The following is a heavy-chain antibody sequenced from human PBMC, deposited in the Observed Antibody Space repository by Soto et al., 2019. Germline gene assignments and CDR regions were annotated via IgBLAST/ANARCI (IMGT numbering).Heavy chain of an antibody. CDR3: ARRFWSGFYGDY. V-gene: IGHV3-23*01. Sequence: EVQLLESGGGLVQPGGSLRLSCAASGFTFNNFAMSWVRQAPGKGLEWVSSTSDNGDSTYYADSVKVRFTISRDNSQNTLYLQMNSLRAEDTAIYFCARRFWSGFYGDYWGQGTRVTVSS. CDR2: TSDNGDST. CDR1: GFTFNNFA. J-gene: IGHJ4*02. D-gene: IGHD3-3*01.